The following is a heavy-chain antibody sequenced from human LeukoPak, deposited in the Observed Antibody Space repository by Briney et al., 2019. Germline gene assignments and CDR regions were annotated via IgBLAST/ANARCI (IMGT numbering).Heavy chain of an antibody. CDR3: AKDGGTSSSWPTPPYYYGMDV. Sequence: ASVKVSCKASGYTFTSYAMHWVRQAPGQRLEWMGWINAGNGNTKYSQKFQGRVTITRDTSASTAYMELSSLRSEDTAVYYCAKDGGTSSSWPTPPYYYGMDVWGQGTTVTVSS. V-gene: IGHV1-3*01. J-gene: IGHJ6*02. D-gene: IGHD6-13*01. CDR1: GYTFTSYA. CDR2: INAGNGNT.